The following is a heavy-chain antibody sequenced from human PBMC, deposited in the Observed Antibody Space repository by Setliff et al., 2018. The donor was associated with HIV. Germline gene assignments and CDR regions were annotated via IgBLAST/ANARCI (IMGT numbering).Heavy chain of an antibody. Sequence: ASVKVSCKTSGYTFTTFGMSWVRQAPELGLEWMGWISGYNGNTDYAQKLQGRLTMTTDTSTSTAYVELRNLTSDDTALYYCARGSYRSSWFRFDYWGQGTLVTVSS. V-gene: IGHV1-18*01. CDR2: ISGYNGNT. CDR1: GYTFTTFG. CDR3: ARGSYRSSWFRFDY. J-gene: IGHJ4*01. D-gene: IGHD6-13*01.